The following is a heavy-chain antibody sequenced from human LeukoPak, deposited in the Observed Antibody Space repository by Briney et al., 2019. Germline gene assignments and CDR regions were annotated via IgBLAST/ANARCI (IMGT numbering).Heavy chain of an antibody. CDR2: ISYDGSNK. CDR1: GFTFSSYG. J-gene: IGHJ4*02. Sequence: GRSLRLSCAASGFTFSSYGMHWVRQAPGKGLEWVAVISYDGSNKYYADSVKGRFTISRDSSKNTLYLQMNSLRAEDTAVYYCAKDLLRYRSGGSCFFDYWGQGTLVTVSS. D-gene: IGHD2-15*01. CDR3: AKDLLRYRSGGSCFFDY. V-gene: IGHV3-30*18.